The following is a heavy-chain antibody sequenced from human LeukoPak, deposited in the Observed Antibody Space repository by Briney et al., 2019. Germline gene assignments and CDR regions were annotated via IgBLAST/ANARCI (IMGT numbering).Heavy chain of an antibody. CDR1: GYTFSSYA. CDR3: AKGYGYCSGGSCYSFPPTFDY. CDR2: ISGSGGST. V-gene: IGHV3-23*01. J-gene: IGHJ4*02. Sequence: PGGSLRLSCAASGYTFSSYAMSWVRQAPGKGLEWVSAISGSGGSTYYADPVKGRFTISRDNSKNTLYLQMNSLRAEDTAVYYCAKGYGYCSGGSCYSFPPTFDYWGQGTLVTVSS. D-gene: IGHD2-15*01.